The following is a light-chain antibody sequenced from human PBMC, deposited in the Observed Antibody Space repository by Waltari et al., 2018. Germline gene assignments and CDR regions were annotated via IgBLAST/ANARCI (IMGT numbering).Light chain of an antibody. Sequence: EIVLTQSPATLSLSPGDRATLSCGASQSLSTSYFAWYQQKPGLAPRLLMYHASSRATGIPDRFSGSGAGTDFTLTISRLEPEDFAVYYCQYYDNSVITFGQGTRLEI. CDR3: QYYDNSVIT. J-gene: IGKJ5*01. CDR1: QSLSTSY. CDR2: HAS. V-gene: IGKV3D-20*01.